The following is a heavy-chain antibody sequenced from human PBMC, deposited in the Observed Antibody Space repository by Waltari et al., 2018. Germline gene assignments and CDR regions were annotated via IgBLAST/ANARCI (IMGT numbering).Heavy chain of an antibody. V-gene: IGHV4-38-2*01. D-gene: IGHD1-7*01. CDR1: GYSISSGYY. CDR2: IYHSGST. Sequence: QVQLQESGPGLVKPSETLSLTCAVSGYSISSGYYWGWIRQPPGKGLEWIGSIYHSGSTYYNPSLKSRVTISVDTSKNQFSLKLSAVTAADTAVYYCAKRITGTTFDIWGQGTMVTVSS. CDR3: AKRITGTTFDI. J-gene: IGHJ3*02.